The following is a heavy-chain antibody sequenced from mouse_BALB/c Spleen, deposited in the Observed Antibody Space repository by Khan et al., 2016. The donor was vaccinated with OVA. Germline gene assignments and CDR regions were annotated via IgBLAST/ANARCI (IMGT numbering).Heavy chain of an antibody. V-gene: IGHV1-7*01. Sequence: QVQLKQFGAELAKPGASVKMSCKASAYTFTTYWMHWVKQRPGQGLEWIGYINPTSGYTDYNQKFKDKATLTADKSSSTAYMQLSSLTSDDSAVYYCARDRIDYWGQGTTLTVSS. CDR1: AYTFTTYW. CDR3: ARDRIDY. CDR2: INPTSGYT. J-gene: IGHJ2*01.